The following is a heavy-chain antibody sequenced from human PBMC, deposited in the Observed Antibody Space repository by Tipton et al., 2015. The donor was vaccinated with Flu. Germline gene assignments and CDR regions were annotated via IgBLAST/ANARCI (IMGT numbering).Heavy chain of an antibody. V-gene: IGHV4-59*01. CDR3: ARERRDSSSEDAFDI. Sequence: TLSLTCTVSGGSISSYYWSWIRQPPGKGLEWIGYIYYSGSTNYNPSLKSRVTISVDTPKNQFSLKLSSVTAADTAVYYCARERRDSSSEDAFDIWGQGTMVTVSS. D-gene: IGHD6-13*01. CDR1: GGSISSYY. CDR2: IYYSGST. J-gene: IGHJ3*02.